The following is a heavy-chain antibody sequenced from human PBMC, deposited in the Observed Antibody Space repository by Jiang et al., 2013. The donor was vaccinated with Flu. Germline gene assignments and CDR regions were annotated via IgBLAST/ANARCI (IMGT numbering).Heavy chain of an antibody. CDR1: GVTFSNFA. CDR3: AKEEYYDSSGYYSDYFDY. V-gene: IGHV3-23*01. Sequence: LVQAGGSLRLSCAASGVTFSNFAMNWVRQAPGKGLEWVSAITGSGNSTFYADSVKGRFTISRDNSRNTLYLEMHSLRAEDTAVYYCAKEEYYDSSGYYSDYFDYWGQGAQVTVSS. J-gene: IGHJ4*02. CDR2: ITGSGNST. D-gene: IGHD3-22*01.